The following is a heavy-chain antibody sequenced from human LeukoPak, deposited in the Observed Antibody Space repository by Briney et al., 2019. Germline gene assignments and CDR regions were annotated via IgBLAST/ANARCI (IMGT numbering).Heavy chain of an antibody. D-gene: IGHD3-9*01. CDR3: ARDRANFGYFDWLEDDGMDV. J-gene: IGHJ6*02. V-gene: IGHV4-4*07. CDR1: GGSISSYY. CDR2: IYTSGST. Sequence: SETLSLTCTVSGGSISSYYWSWIRQPAGKGLEWIGRIYTSGSTNYNPSLKSRVTMSVDTSKNQFSLKLSSVTAADTAVYYCARDRANFGYFDWLEDDGMDVWGQGATVTVSS.